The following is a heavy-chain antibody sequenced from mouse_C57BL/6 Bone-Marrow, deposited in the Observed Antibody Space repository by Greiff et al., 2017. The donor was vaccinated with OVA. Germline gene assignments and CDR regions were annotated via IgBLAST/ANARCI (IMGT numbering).Heavy chain of an antibody. CDR2: ISGGGGDT. CDR3: ARSYYGRSYVGY. Sequence: EVKLVESGGGLVKPGGSLKLSCAASGFTFSSYTMSWVRQSPEKRLEWVATISGGGGDTYYPDSVKDRFTISRDNAKNTVYLQVSSLRSEDKALYYCARSYYGRSYVGYGGQGTILTVTS. V-gene: IGHV5-9*01. CDR1: GFTFSSYT. J-gene: IGHJ2*01. D-gene: IGHD1-1*01.